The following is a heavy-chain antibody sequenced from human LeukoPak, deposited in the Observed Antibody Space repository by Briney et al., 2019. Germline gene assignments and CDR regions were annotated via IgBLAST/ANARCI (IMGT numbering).Heavy chain of an antibody. V-gene: IGHV1-18*01. CDR3: ARDPAAYYYDSSAGYAFDI. CDR2: ISAYNGNT. Sequence: SSVKVSCKASGYTFTSYGISWVRQAPGQGLEWMGWISAYNGNTNYAQKLQGRVTMTTDTSTSTAYMELGSLRSDDTAVYYCARDPAAYYYDSSAGYAFDIWGQGTMVTVSS. CDR1: GYTFTSYG. D-gene: IGHD3-22*01. J-gene: IGHJ3*02.